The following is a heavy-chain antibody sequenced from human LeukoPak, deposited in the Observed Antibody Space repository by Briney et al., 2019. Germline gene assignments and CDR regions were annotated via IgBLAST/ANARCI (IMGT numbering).Heavy chain of an antibody. V-gene: IGHV4-59*01. D-gene: IGHD5-18*01. Sequence: SETLSLTCTVSGGSISSYYWSWIRQPPGKGLEWIGYIYYSGSTNYNPSLKSRVTISVDTSKNQFSLKLSSVTAADTAVYYCARWSYGYGDYYFDYWGQGTLVTLSS. CDR1: GGSISSYY. CDR3: ARWSYGYGDYYFDY. J-gene: IGHJ4*02. CDR2: IYYSGST.